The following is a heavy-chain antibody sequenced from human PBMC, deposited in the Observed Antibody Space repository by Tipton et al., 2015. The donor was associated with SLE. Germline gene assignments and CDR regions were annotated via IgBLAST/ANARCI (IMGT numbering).Heavy chain of an antibody. CDR1: GGSISSYY. J-gene: IGHJ4*02. CDR2: IYYSGST. V-gene: IGHV4-59*01. D-gene: IGHD5/OR15-5a*01. CDR3: ARGGSVSYFDY. Sequence: TLSLTCTVSGGSISSYYWSWIRQPPGKGLEWIGYIYYSGSTNYDPSLKSRVTISVDTSKNQFSLKLSSVTAADTAVYYCARGGSVSYFDYWGQGTLVTVSS.